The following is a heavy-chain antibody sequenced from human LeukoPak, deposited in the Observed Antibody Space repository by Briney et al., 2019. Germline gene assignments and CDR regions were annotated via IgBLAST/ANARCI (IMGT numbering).Heavy chain of an antibody. CDR3: ARGCSATCYSTFDY. V-gene: IGHV3-23*01. D-gene: IGHD2-2*01. J-gene: IGHJ4*02. CDR1: GFTFDDYA. CDR2: ISGNGINT. Sequence: GRSLRLSCAASGFTFDDYAMYWVRQAPGKGLEWVSTISGNGINTYYADSVKGRFTISRDNSKNALYLQMNSLRTEDTAIYYCARGCSATCYSTFDYWGLGTLVTVSS.